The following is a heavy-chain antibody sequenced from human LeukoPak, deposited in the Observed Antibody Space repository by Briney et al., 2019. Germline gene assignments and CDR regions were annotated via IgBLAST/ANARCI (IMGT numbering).Heavy chain of an antibody. CDR2: SYSGGTT. V-gene: IGHV3-66*01. J-gene: IGHJ6*02. D-gene: IGHD2-8*01. CDR1: GFTVSSNY. CDR3: ARGLITYYYGLDV. Sequence: GGSLRLSCAASGFTVSSNYMSWVRQAPGKGLEWVSVSYSGGTTNYADSVKGRFTIPRDNFKNTLYLQMNSLRAEDTAVYYCARGLITYYYGLDVWGQGTTVTVSS.